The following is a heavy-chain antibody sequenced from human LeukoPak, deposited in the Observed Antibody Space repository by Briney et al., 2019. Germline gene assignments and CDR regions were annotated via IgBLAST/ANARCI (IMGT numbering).Heavy chain of an antibody. CDR1: GGSISSYY. V-gene: IGHV4-4*07. D-gene: IGHD3-3*01. Sequence: SETLSLTCTVSGGSISSYYWSWIRQPAGRGLEWIGRIYTSGSTNYNPSLKRRVTMSVDTSKNQFSLQLSSVTAADTAVYYCAREGRSPDFWSGYYFDYWGQGTLVTVSS. CDR3: AREGRSPDFWSGYYFDY. J-gene: IGHJ4*02. CDR2: IYTSGST.